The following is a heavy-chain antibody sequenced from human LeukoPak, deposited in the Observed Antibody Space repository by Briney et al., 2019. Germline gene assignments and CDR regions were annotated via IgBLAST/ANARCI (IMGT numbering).Heavy chain of an antibody. V-gene: IGHV1-24*01. J-gene: IGHJ4*02. Sequence: ASVKVSCKVSGDTLSELTMHWVRQAPGKGLEWMGGFDPGAGEILYAQQFQGRVTMTEDTSTGTAYMELTSLRSEDSGVYFCAAGGIYSLLDYWGRGTLVTVSS. CDR3: AAGGIYSLLDY. D-gene: IGHD3-10*01. CDR1: GDTLSELT. CDR2: FDPGAGEI.